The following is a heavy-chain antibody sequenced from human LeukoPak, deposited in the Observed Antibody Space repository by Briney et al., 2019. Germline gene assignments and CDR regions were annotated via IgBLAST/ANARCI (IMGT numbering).Heavy chain of an antibody. V-gene: IGHV4-30-2*01. CDR3: ARGPQVTTWDY. J-gene: IGHJ4*02. Sequence: SETLSLTCAVSGGSISSGGYSWNWIRQPPGKGLEWIGYIYHTGSTYYNPSLKSRVTISVDMSKNQFSLKLNSVTAADMAVYYCARGPQVTTWDYWGQGTLVTVSS. CDR1: GGSISSGGYS. D-gene: IGHD4-17*01. CDR2: IYHTGST.